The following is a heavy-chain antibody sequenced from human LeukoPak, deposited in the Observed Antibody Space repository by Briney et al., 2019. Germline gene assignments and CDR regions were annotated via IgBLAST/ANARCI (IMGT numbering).Heavy chain of an antibody. J-gene: IGHJ6*02. Sequence: SETLSLTCAVSGRSICSNSYYWGWVRQSPGKGLEWIGAIYYSGNTYYSPSLKSRVTISADTSKNQFSLNLSAVTAADAATYYCARHVATNYYYNYYGLDVWGQGSTVTVSS. CDR3: ARHVATNYYYNYYGLDV. CDR1: GRSICSNSYY. V-gene: IGHV4-39*01. CDR2: IYYSGNT.